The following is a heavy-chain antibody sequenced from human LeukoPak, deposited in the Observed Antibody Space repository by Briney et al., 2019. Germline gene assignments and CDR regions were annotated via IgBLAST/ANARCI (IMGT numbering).Heavy chain of an antibody. J-gene: IGHJ4*02. CDR2: IQSKTGGGTT. CDR1: GFTFSSYA. Sequence: GGSLRLSCAASGFTFSSYAMSWVRQAPGKGLEWVGRIQSKTGGGTTEYAAPVKGRFTISRDDSKTTLYLQMNSLKTEDTAVYYCATLTVRGVINIWGQGTLVTVSS. CDR3: ATLTVRGVINI. D-gene: IGHD3-10*01. V-gene: IGHV3-15*01.